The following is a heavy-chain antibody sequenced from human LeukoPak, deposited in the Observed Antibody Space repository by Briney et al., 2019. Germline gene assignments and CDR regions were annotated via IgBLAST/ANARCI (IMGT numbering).Heavy chain of an antibody. CDR1: GFTFSTYA. V-gene: IGHV3-23*01. D-gene: IGHD2-15*01. CDR2: ISGDNPGT. CDR3: AKAPVGHCSGAFCYHFDS. Sequence: GGSLRLSCAASGFTFSTYAMSWVRQTPGKGLGWVAAISGDNPGTYHANSVKGRFTLSRDNSKNTLHLQMSGLRAEDTARYYCAKAPVGHCSGAFCYHFDSWGQGTLVTVSS. J-gene: IGHJ4*02.